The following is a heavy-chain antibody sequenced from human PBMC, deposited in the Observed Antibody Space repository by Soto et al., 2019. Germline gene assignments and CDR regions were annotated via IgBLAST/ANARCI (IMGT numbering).Heavy chain of an antibody. CDR3: ARDLTPGLVDH. CDR1: GYTFTSYG. D-gene: IGHD3-9*01. CDR2: ISAYNGNT. Sequence: QVQLVQSGAEVKKPGASVKVSCKASGYTFTSYGISWVRQAPGQGLEWMGWISAYNGNTKYAQKLQGRVTVTTDTTTSTAYMELRSLTSDDTAVYYCARDLTPGLVDHWGQGTLVTVSS. J-gene: IGHJ4*02. V-gene: IGHV1-18*01.